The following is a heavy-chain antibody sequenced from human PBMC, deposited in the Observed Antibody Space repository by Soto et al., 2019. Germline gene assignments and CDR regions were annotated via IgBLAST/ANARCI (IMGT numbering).Heavy chain of an antibody. CDR1: GFTFSSYA. CDR3: ANDAYYYDRSGYEVGSGFDY. Sequence: EVQLLESGGVLVQPGGSLRLSCAASGFTFSSYAMSWVRQAPGKGLEWVSAISGSGGSTYYADSVKGRFTISRDNSKNTLYLQMNSLRADDTAVYYCANDAYYYDRSGYEVGSGFDYWGQGTLVTVSS. D-gene: IGHD3-22*01. CDR2: ISGSGGST. V-gene: IGHV3-23*01. J-gene: IGHJ4*02.